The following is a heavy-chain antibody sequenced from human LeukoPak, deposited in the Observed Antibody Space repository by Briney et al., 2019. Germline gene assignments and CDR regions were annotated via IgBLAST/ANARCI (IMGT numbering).Heavy chain of an antibody. CDR1: GFIFSSYA. J-gene: IGHJ4*02. Sequence: GGSLRLSCAASGFIFSSYAMHWVRQAPGKGLEWVAVIFYDGSDQYYADSVKGRFTISRDNSKNTLHLQMNSLRAEDTAVYYCARQGDYSNYVDYWGQGTLVTVSS. CDR3: ARQGDYSNYVDY. V-gene: IGHV3-30*03. D-gene: IGHD4-11*01. CDR2: IFYDGSDQ.